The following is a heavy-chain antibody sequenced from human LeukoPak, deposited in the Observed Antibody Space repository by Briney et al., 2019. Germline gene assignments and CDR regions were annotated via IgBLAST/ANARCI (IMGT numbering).Heavy chain of an antibody. D-gene: IGHD2-2*02. CDR1: GGSISSGSYY. V-gene: IGHV4-61*02. CDR2: IYTSGST. CDR3: ARDGSEEVVPAAIWWFDP. Sequence: PSETLSLTCTVSGGSISSGSYYWSWIRQPAGKGLEWIGRIYTSGSTNYNPSLKSRVTISVDTSKNQFSLKLSSVTAADTAVYYCARDGSEEVVPAAIWWFDPWGQGTLVTVSS. J-gene: IGHJ5*02.